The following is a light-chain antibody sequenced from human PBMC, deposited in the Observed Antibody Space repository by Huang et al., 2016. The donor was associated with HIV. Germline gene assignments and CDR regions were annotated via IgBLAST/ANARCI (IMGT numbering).Light chain of an antibody. V-gene: IGKV1-5*03. CDR3: QQYSAYSWT. J-gene: IGKJ1*01. CDR1: QSISTW. CDR2: NAS. Sequence: DIQMTQSPSTLSASVGDRVTITCRARQSISTWLAWYQQKPGKAPKLLIYNASNLEDGVPSRFSVSGSGTEFTLTISSLQPDDFATYYCQQYSAYSWTFGQGTKVDIK.